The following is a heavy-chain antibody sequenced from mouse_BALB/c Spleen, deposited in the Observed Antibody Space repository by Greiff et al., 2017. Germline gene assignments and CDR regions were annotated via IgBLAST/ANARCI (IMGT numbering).Heavy chain of an antibody. CDR1: GFAFSSYD. D-gene: IGHD2-12*01. Sequence: EVNLVESGGGLVKPGGSLKLSCAASGFAFSSYDMSWVRQTPEKRLEWVAYISSGGGSTYYPDTVKGRFTISRDNAKNTLYLQMSSLKSEDTAMYYCARQGNDPWFAYWGQGTLVTVSA. CDR2: ISSGGGST. J-gene: IGHJ3*01. V-gene: IGHV5-12-1*01. CDR3: ARQGNDPWFAY.